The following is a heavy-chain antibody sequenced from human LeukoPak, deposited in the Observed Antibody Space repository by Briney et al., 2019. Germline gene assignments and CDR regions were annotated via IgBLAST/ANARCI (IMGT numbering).Heavy chain of an antibody. CDR3: AREAGTRRGYWFDP. V-gene: IGHV4-59*11. J-gene: IGHJ5*02. Sequence: SETLSLTCTVSGGSISSHYWSWIRQPPGKGLEWIGYIYYSGSTNYIPSLKSRVTISVDTSKNQFSLKLSSVTAADTAVYYCAREAGTRRGYWFDPWGQGTLVTVSS. D-gene: IGHD1-1*01. CDR1: GGSISSHY. CDR2: IYYSGST.